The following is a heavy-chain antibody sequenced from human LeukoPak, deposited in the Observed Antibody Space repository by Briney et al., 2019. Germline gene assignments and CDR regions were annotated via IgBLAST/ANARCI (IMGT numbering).Heavy chain of an antibody. CDR3: AKELDTMFFDY. CDR2: IWCDGSNK. D-gene: IGHD3-10*02. Sequence: PGGSLRLSCAASGFTFSSYGMHWVRQAPGKGLEWVAVIWCDGSNKYYADSVKGRFTISRDSGRKSVYLQMNSLTTDDTAFYFCAKELDTMFFDYWGQGALVTVSS. CDR1: GFTFSSYG. V-gene: IGHV3-33*03. J-gene: IGHJ4*02.